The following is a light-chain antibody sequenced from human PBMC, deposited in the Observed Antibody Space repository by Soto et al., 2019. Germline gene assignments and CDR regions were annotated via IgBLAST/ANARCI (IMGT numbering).Light chain of an antibody. V-gene: IGKV3-15*01. CDR2: GAS. J-gene: IGKJ3*01. CDR3: QQYNNWPPFT. CDR1: QSVSSS. Sequence: EIVMTQSPATLSVSPGESVTLSCRASQSVSSSIAWYQQKPGQAPTLLIYGASTRATGIPARFSGSGSGTEFTLTISSLQSEDVAVYYCQQYNNWPPFTFGPGTKVDIK.